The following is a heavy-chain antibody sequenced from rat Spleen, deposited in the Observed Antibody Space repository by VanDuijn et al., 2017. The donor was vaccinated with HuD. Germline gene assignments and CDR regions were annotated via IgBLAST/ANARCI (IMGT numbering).Heavy chain of an antibody. CDR1: GFTFKNYW. Sequence: EVQLVESGGGLVQPGRSLKLSCVASGFTFKNYWMTWIRQAPGKGLEWVSSINSGGFNTYYRDSVEGRFTISRDNAKSTLYLQMDSLRSEDTATYYCTRGYAHYWGQGVMVTVSS. CDR2: INSGGFNT. CDR3: TRGYAHY. J-gene: IGHJ2*01. V-gene: IGHV5-31*01. D-gene: IGHD1-12*01.